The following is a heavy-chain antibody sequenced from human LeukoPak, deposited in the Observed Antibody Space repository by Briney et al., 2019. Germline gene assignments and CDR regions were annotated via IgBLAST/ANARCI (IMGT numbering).Heavy chain of an antibody. D-gene: IGHD2-2*01. CDR1: GYTFTGYH. V-gene: IGHV1-2*06. J-gene: IGHJ4*02. CDR3: ARDYCSSTSCLFDY. CDR2: INPNSGDT. Sequence: PWASVKVSCKASGYTFTGYHMHWVRQAPGQGLEWMGRINPNSGDTNYAQKFQGRVAMTRDTSISTAFMELTRLRSDDTAVSYRARDYCSSTSCLFDYWGQGTLVTVSS.